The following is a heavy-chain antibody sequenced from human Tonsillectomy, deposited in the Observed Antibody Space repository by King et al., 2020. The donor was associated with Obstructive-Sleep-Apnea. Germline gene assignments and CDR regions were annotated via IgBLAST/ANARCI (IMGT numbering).Heavy chain of an antibody. Sequence: QLQESGPGLVKPSETLSLTCTVSGGSISRYYWSWIRQPPGKGLEWIGYIYYTGSTNYNPSLKSRVTISLDTSNNQFSLKLSSVTAADTAVYYCARTANYXYYFDYWGQGTLVTVSS. CDR2: IYYTGST. CDR1: GGSISRYY. J-gene: IGHJ4*02. CDR3: ARTANYXYYFDY. V-gene: IGHV4-59*08. D-gene: IGHD5-24*01.